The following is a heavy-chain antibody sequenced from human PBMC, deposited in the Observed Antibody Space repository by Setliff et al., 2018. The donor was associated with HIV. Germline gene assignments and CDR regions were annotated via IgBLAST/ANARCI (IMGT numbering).Heavy chain of an antibody. D-gene: IGHD6-19*01. CDR2: IYHSGST. V-gene: IGHV4-39*02. J-gene: IGHJ4*02. CDR1: GGSISNNSYF. CDR3: AREPDSSGWYSLDY. Sequence: PSETLSLTCIVSGGSISNNSYFWGWIRQPPGKGLEWIGSIYHSGSTYYNPSLKSRVTVSVDPSKNQFSLKLSSVTAADTAVYYCAREPDSSGWYSLDYWGQGTLVTVSS.